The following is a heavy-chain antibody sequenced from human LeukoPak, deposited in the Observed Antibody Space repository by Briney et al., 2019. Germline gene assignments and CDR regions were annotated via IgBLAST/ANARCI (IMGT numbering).Heavy chain of an antibody. J-gene: IGHJ3*02. CDR2: IYYSGST. Sequence: SQTLSLTCTVSGGSISSGGYYWSWIRQHPGKGLEWIGYIYYSGSTYYNPSLKSRVTISVDTSKNQFSLKLSSVTAADTAVYYCATTCRGGSCFDAFDIWGQGTMVTVSS. CDR1: GGSISSGGYY. D-gene: IGHD2-15*01. CDR3: ATTCRGGSCFDAFDI. V-gene: IGHV4-31*03.